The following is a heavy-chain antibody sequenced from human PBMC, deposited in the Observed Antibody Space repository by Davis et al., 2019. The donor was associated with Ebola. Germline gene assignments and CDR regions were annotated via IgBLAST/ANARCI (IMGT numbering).Heavy chain of an antibody. D-gene: IGHD3-10*01. V-gene: IGHV1-18*01. CDR1: GYTFTSYG. Sequence: ASVKVSCKASGYTFTSYGISWVRQAPGQGPEWMGWISAYNGNTNYAQKLQGRVTMTTDTSTSTAYMELSSLRSEDTAVYYCARVWGRGVLPYFDYWGQGTLVTVS. CDR3: ARVWGRGVLPYFDY. J-gene: IGHJ4*02. CDR2: ISAYNGNT.